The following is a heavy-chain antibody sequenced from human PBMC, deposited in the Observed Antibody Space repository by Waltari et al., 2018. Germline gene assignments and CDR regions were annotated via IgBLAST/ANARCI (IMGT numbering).Heavy chain of an antibody. CDR1: GCTFSMHM. J-gene: IGHJ4*02. CDR2: IKRDGSGI. Sequence: EEQLVESGGGLVQTGGSLRLSCVASGCTFSMHMMIWVRQTPGKGLEWGAKIKRDGSGIHYVDSAKGRFIISRDNAKNSVFLEMNSLTVEDTAVYYCARDLSSWGGGGYYFDSWGQGTLVTVSS. CDR3: ARDLSSWGGGGYYFDS. D-gene: IGHD3-10*01. V-gene: IGHV3-7*01.